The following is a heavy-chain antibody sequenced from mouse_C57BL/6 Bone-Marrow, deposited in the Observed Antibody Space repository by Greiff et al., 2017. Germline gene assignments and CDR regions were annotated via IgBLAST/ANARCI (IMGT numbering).Heavy chain of an antibody. Sequence: QVQLQQSGPELVKPGASVKISCKASGYAFSSSWMNWVKQRPGKGLEWIGRIYPGDGDTNYNGTFKGKATLTADNSSSTAYMQLSSLTSEDSAVYFCAGYYFDYWGQGTTLTVSS. J-gene: IGHJ2*01. CDR2: IYPGDGDT. CDR1: GYAFSSSW. CDR3: AGYYFDY. V-gene: IGHV1-82*01.